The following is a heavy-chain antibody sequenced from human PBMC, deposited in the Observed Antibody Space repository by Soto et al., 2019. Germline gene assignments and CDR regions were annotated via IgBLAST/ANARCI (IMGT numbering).Heavy chain of an antibody. V-gene: IGHV3-15*05. CDR2: IKSKTDGGTT. D-gene: IGHD3-10*01. CDR3: TTLPPGSQPSSYYYNMDI. Sequence: EVQLVESGGGFVKPGGSLRLSCTASGFPFNNAWMSWVRQAPGKGLEWVGRIKSKTDGGTTDYAAPVKGRFTISRDDSRNTLYLQMNSVKTEDTAVYYCTTLPPGSQPSSYYYNMDIWGQGTTVTVSS. CDR1: GFPFNNAW. J-gene: IGHJ6*02.